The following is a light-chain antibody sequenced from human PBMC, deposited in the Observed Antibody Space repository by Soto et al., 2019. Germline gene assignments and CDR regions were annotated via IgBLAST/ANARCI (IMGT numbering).Light chain of an antibody. Sequence: DIVLTQSPDSLAVSLGDRATISCKSSQSVLYRSNNHNYLAWYQQKPGQLPRLVTSWASPRESGVPDRVRGSRSGTDFSLTLSGLQAEDGAVYYCQQYYSTPWTFGQGTKVDI. CDR3: QQYYSTPWT. CDR1: QSVLYRSNNHNY. V-gene: IGKV4-1*01. CDR2: WAS. J-gene: IGKJ1*01.